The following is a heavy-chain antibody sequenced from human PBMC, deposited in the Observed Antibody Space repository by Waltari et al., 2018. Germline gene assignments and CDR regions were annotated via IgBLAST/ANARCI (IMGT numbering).Heavy chain of an antibody. V-gene: IGHV6-1*01. CDR2: TYYSTKWYN. D-gene: IGHD6-19*01. CDR3: ARGKVSAFDY. Sequence: QVQLQQSGPGLVKPSQTLSPTCVISGDRVASNGAAWNWIRQSPSRGLEWLGRTYYSTKWYNDYAASVKSRITINPDTSKNQFSLQLNSVTPEDTAVYYCARGKVSAFDYWGQGTLVTVSS. CDR1: GDRVASNGAA. J-gene: IGHJ4*02.